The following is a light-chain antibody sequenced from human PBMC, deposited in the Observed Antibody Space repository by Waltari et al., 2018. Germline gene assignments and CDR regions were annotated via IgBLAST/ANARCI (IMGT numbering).Light chain of an antibody. CDR1: QTVRTY. V-gene: IGKV3-11*01. CDR3: QQRSNWPYT. CDR2: DAS. Sequence: EIVLTQSPATLSLSPGGRATLSCRASQTVRTYLAWYQQKPGQAPRLLIFDASSRATGIPAKFSGSGSGTDFTLTVSNLEPEDFAIYYGQQRSNWPYTFGQGTRVEIK. J-gene: IGKJ2*01.